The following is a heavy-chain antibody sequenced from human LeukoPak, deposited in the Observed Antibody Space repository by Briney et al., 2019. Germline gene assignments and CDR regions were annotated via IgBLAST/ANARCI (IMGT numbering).Heavy chain of an antibody. J-gene: IGHJ6*03. CDR3: ARAGRDYGTSHYYYYYMDV. V-gene: IGHV1-18*01. CDR1: GFTFITYG. Sequence: GASVKVSCKASGFTFITYGFGWVRQAPGQGLEWMGWNSAYDGDTKYAQNFQGRVTMTTDTSTSTAYMELRSLRSDDTALYYCARAGRDYGTSHYYYYYMDVWGKGTTVTVSS. D-gene: IGHD4-17*01. CDR2: NSAYDGDT.